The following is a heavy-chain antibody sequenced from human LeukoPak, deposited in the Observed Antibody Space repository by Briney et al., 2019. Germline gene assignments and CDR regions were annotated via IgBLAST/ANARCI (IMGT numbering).Heavy chain of an antibody. Sequence: ASVKVSCKASGYTFTGYYMHWVRQAPGQGLEWMGWINPKSGGTNYAQKFQGRVTMTRNTSTSTAYMELSSLRSEDTAVYYCARESTAYMDVWGKGTTVTISS. CDR3: ARESTAYMDV. V-gene: IGHV1-2*02. J-gene: IGHJ6*03. D-gene: IGHD4-17*01. CDR1: GYTFTGYY. CDR2: INPKSGGT.